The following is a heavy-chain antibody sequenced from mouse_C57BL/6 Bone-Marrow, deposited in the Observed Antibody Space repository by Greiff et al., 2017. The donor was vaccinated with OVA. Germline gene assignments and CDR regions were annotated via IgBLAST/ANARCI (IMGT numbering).Heavy chain of an antibody. CDR1: GYTFTSYW. D-gene: IGHD2-3*01. J-gene: IGHJ4*01. CDR2: IHPNSGST. CDR3: ARGDGYYYYAMDY. V-gene: IGHV1-64*01. Sequence: VQLQQPGAELVKPGASVKLSCKASGYTFTSYWMHWVKQRPGQGLEWIGMIHPNSGSTNYNEKFKSKATLTVDKSSSTAYMQLSSLTSEDSAVYYCARGDGYYYYAMDYWGQGTSVTVSS.